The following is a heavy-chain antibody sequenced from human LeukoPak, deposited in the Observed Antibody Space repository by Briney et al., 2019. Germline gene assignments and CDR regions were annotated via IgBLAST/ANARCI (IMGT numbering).Heavy chain of an antibody. Sequence: GASVKVSCKASGYGFSDVYFNWVRQAPGQGLEWMGWIIPHSGATNYAQRFQGRVSMDASIDTAYMELSRLTSDDTAVYYCATSSSVTHTRDPWGQGTLVTVSS. CDR1: GYGFSDVY. CDR3: ATSSSVTHTRDP. CDR2: IIPHSGAT. V-gene: IGHV1-2*02. J-gene: IGHJ5*02. D-gene: IGHD5/OR15-5a*01.